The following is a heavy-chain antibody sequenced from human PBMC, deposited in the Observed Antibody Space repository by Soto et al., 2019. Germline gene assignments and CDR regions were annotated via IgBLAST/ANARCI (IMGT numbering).Heavy chain of an antibody. D-gene: IGHD2-15*01. J-gene: IGHJ6*02. CDR3: ARGSGYCSGGSCYYYYYGMDV. Sequence: QVQLQQWGAGLLKPSETLSLTCAVYGGSFSGYYWSWIRQPPGKGLEWIGEINHSGSTNYNPSLKSRVTISVDTSKNQFSLKLSSETAADTAVYYCARGSGYCSGGSCYYYYYGMDVWGQGTTVTVSS. V-gene: IGHV4-34*01. CDR1: GGSFSGYY. CDR2: INHSGST.